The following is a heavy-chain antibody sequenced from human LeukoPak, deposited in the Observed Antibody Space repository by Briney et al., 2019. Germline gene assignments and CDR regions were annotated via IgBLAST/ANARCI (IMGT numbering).Heavy chain of an antibody. CDR2: ISYDGSNK. CDR1: GFTFSSYA. D-gene: IGHD2-8*01. CDR3: ARDQRDYCTNGVCPRDAFDI. J-gene: IGHJ3*02. V-gene: IGHV3-30-3*01. Sequence: GGSLRLSCAASGFTFSSYAMHWVRQAPGKGLEWVAVISYDGSNKYYADSVKGRFTISRDNSKNTLYLQMNSLRAEDTAVYYCARDQRDYCTNGVCPRDAFDIWGQGTMVTVSS.